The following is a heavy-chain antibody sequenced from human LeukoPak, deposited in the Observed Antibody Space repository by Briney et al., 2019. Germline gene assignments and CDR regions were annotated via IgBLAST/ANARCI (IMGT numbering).Heavy chain of an antibody. Sequence: GRSLRLSCAASGFTFSSYGMHWVRQAPGKGLEWVAVISYDGSSKYYADSVKGRFTISRDNSKNTLYLQMNSLRAEDTAVYYCAKGGAGPLGGGYWGQGTLVTVSS. V-gene: IGHV3-30*18. CDR1: GFTFSSYG. CDR3: AKGGAGPLGGGY. D-gene: IGHD3-16*01. CDR2: ISYDGSSK. J-gene: IGHJ4*02.